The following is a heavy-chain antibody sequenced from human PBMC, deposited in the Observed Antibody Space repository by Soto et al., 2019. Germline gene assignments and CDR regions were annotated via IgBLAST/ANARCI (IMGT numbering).Heavy chain of an antibody. Sequence: QVQLVQSGAEVKKPGSSVKVSCKASGVTFTSETISWVRQAPGQGLEWMGGIIPLFGAANYAQKFQGRVTITADESTSPVYMELSSLRSDDMAVYYCATELGENPASPFDSWGQGTLGTVSS. D-gene: IGHD2-21*01. CDR1: GVTFTSET. CDR3: ATELGENPASPFDS. V-gene: IGHV1-69*01. J-gene: IGHJ4*02. CDR2: IIPLFGAA.